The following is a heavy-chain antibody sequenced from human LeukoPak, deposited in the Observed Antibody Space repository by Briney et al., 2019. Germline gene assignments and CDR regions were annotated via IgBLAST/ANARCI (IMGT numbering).Heavy chain of an antibody. CDR1: GVSVTSGTYY. CDR2: ISYSGST. CDR3: ARAVAGTYAF. V-gene: IGHV4-61*01. D-gene: IGHD6-19*01. J-gene: IGHJ4*02. Sequence: SETLSLTCTVSGVSVTSGTYYWSWIRQPPGKGLEWIGYISYSGSTNYNPSLKSRVTISVDTSKNQFSLNLSSVTAADTAVYYCARAVAGTYAFWGQGTLVTVSS.